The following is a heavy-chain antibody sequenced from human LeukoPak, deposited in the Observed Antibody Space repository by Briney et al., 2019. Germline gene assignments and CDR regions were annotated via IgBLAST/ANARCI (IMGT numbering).Heavy chain of an antibody. CDR3: ARGREWEPKVFDY. Sequence: ASETLSLTCTVSGGSISSYYWSWIRQPPGKGLEWIGYIYYSGSTNYNPSLKSRVTISVDTSKNQFSLKLSSVTAADTAVYYCARGREWEPKVFDYWGQGTLVTVSP. D-gene: IGHD1-26*01. J-gene: IGHJ4*02. V-gene: IGHV4-59*01. CDR1: GGSISSYY. CDR2: IYYSGST.